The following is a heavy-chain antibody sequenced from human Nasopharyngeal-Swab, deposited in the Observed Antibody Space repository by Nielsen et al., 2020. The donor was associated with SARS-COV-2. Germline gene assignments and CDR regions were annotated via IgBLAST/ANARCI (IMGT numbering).Heavy chain of an antibody. V-gene: IGHV1-46*01. Sequence: ASVKVSCKASRYTFTDFYMHWVRQAPGQGLEWMGMINPGTDFTSYAQKFQGRVTMTRDTSTSTVYMELSSLRSEDTAVYYCARDRVNTVTTVEPPFWKGYYYYGMDVWGQGTTVTVSS. CDR3: ARDRVNTVTTVEPPFWKGYYYYGMDV. CDR2: INPGTDFT. CDR1: RYTFTDFY. J-gene: IGHJ6*02. D-gene: IGHD4-17*01.